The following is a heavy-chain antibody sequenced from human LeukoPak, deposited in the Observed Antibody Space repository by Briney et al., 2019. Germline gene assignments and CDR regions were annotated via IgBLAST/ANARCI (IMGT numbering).Heavy chain of an antibody. D-gene: IGHD6-13*01. CDR2: ISPYNGDT. J-gene: IGHJ4*02. V-gene: IGHV1-18*01. Sequence: GASVKVSCKASGYTFTSYGISWVRQAPGQGLEWLGWISPYNGDTRSAQMLQGRVSMTTDTSTSTAYMELRSLRSDDTAVYYCARLLGVASAGFDYWGQGTLVTVSS. CDR3: ARLLGVASAGFDY. CDR1: GYTFTSYG.